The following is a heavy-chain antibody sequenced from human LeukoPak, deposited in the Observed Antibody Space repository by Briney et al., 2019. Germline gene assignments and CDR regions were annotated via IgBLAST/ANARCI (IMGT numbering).Heavy chain of an antibody. D-gene: IGHD4-17*01. CDR1: GDTVSSNNAA. CDR2: TYYRSKWFY. CDR3: VRGGWSPTVMQTYHYYYMDV. Sequence: SQTLSLTCAISGDTVSSNNAAWNWIRQSPSRGLEWLGRTYYRSKWFYEYAASVKSRITINPDTRKNQVSLQLSSVTPDDTAVYYCVRGGWSPTVMQTYHYYYMDVWGRGTTVTVSS. J-gene: IGHJ6*03. V-gene: IGHV6-1*01.